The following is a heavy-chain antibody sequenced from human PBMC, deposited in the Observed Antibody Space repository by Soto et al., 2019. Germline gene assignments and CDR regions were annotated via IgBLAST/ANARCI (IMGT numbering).Heavy chain of an antibody. D-gene: IGHD3-10*01. CDR1: GGSVSSGDYF. CDR3: ARSPNYYYYGFDV. Sequence: SETLSLTCTVSGGSVSSGDYFWSWLRQSPGKRLEWIAYIYYSGSTNYNPSLKSRATISVDTSKSQVSLTLTSMTAADAALYYCARSPNYYYYGFDVWGRGTAVTVSS. CDR2: IYYSGST. J-gene: IGHJ6*02. V-gene: IGHV4-61*08.